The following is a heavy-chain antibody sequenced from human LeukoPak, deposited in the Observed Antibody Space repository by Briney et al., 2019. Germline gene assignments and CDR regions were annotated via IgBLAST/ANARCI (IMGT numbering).Heavy chain of an antibody. J-gene: IGHJ4*02. CDR2: ISSSGSTT. CDR1: GFTFSSYE. V-gene: IGHV3-48*03. CDR3: ASSYSSSSYFDY. D-gene: IGHD6-6*01. Sequence: GGSLRLSCAASGFTFSSYEMNWVRQAPGKGLEWVSYISSSGSTTYYADSVKGRFTISRDNAKNSLYLQMNSLRAEDTAVYYCASSYSSSSYFDYWGQGTLVTVSS.